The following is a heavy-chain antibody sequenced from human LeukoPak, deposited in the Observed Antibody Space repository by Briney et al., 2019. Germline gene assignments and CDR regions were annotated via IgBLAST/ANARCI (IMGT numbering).Heavy chain of an antibody. Sequence: SETLSLTCTVSGGSISSYCWSWIRQPPGKGLEWIGYIYHSGSTDYNPSLKSRVTISVDTSKSQFSLKLTSVTAADTAVYYCASGRTYYYDSSGYQDNSFDYWGQGTLVTVSS. CDR3: ASGRTYYYDSSGYQDNSFDY. J-gene: IGHJ4*02. CDR1: GGSISSYC. CDR2: IYHSGST. D-gene: IGHD3-22*01. V-gene: IGHV4-4*09.